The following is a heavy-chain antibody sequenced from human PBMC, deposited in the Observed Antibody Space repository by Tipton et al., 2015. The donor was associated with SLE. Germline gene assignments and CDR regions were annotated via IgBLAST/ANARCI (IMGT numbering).Heavy chain of an antibody. D-gene: IGHD3-3*01. Sequence: LRLSCAASGFTFSNAWMSWVRQAPGKGLEWIGEINHSGSTNYNPSLKSRVTISVDTSKNQFSLKLSSVTAADTAVYYCARYGIRSGKDIWGQGTMVTVSS. CDR3: ARYGIRSGKDI. J-gene: IGHJ3*02. CDR2: INHSGST. V-gene: IGHV4-34*01. CDR1: GFTFSNAW.